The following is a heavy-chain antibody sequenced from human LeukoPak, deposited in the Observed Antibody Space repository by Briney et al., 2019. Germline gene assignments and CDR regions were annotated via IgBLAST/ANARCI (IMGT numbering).Heavy chain of an antibody. J-gene: IGHJ5*02. CDR3: AKLRDGYNLNWFDP. CDR1: GFTFSSYA. D-gene: IGHD5-24*01. CDR2: ISGSGGST. Sequence: PGGSLRLSCAASGFTFSSYAMSWVRQAPGKGLEWVSAISGSGGSTYYADSVKGRFTISRDNSKNTLYPQMNSLRAEDTAVYYCAKLRDGYNLNWFDPWGQGTLVTVSS. V-gene: IGHV3-23*01.